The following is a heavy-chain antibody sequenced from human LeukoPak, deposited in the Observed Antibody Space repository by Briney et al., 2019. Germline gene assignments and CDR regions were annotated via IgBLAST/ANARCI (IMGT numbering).Heavy chain of an antibody. CDR3: AKRCSGGSCYGDY. CDR2: ISYDGSNK. J-gene: IGHJ4*02. D-gene: IGHD2-15*01. CDR1: EFTFSRYG. Sequence: GGSLRLSCAASEFTFSRYGMHWVRQAPGKGLEWVAVISYDGSNKYYTDSVKGRFTISRDNSKNTLFLQMNSLRAEDTAIYYWAKRCSGGSCYGDYWGQGTLVTVSS. V-gene: IGHV3-30*18.